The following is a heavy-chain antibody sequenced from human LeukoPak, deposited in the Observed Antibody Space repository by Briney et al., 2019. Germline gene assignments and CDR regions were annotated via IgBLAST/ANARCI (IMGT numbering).Heavy chain of an antibody. Sequence: PSETLSLTCAVYGGSFSGYYWSWLRQPPGKGLEWIGEINHSGSTNYNPSLKSRVTISVDTSKNQFSLKLSSVTAADTAVYYCARLGYYYGSGSYYNWGQGTLVTVSS. V-gene: IGHV4-34*01. CDR1: GGSFSGYY. D-gene: IGHD3-10*01. J-gene: IGHJ4*02. CDR3: ARLGYYYGSGSYYN. CDR2: INHSGST.